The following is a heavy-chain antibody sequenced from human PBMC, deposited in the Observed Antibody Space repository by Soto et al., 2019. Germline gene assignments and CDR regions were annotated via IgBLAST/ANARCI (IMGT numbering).Heavy chain of an antibody. CDR1: GFTFSSYG. D-gene: IGHD3-22*01. J-gene: IGHJ4*02. V-gene: IGHV3-30*18. CDR3: AKSPGGYYYDSSGYYFDY. CDR2: ISYDGSNK. Sequence: GGSLRLSCAASGFTFSSYGMHWVRQAPGKGLEWVAVISYDGSNKYYADSVKGRFTISRDNSKNTLYLQMNSLRAEDTAVYYCAKSPGGYYYDSSGYYFDYWGQGTLVTVSS.